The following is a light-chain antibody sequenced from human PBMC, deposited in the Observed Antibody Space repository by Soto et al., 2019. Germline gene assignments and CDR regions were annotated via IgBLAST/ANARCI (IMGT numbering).Light chain of an antibody. CDR2: EDI. CDR3: CSSAGGASVV. V-gene: IGLV2-23*01. Sequence: QSALTQPASVSGSPGQSITISCTGTISDVGRYNLVSWYQQHPDKAPKLIIYEDIERPSGVSHRFSGSTSGNTASLTISGLQTEDEAKYFCCSSAGGASVVFGAGTKLTVL. CDR1: ISDVGRYNL. J-gene: IGLJ2*01.